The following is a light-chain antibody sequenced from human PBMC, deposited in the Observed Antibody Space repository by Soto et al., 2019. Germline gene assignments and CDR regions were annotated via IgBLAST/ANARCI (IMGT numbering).Light chain of an antibody. CDR1: QSVSSNY. Sequence: EIVLTQSPGTLSLSPGERATLSCRASQSVSSNYLAWYQQKPGQAPRLLIYDASSRATGIPDRFSGSGSATDFTLSISRLETEDFAVDYCQHYGSSPRTFGQGTKVEIK. CDR3: QHYGSSPRT. V-gene: IGKV3-20*01. J-gene: IGKJ1*01. CDR2: DAS.